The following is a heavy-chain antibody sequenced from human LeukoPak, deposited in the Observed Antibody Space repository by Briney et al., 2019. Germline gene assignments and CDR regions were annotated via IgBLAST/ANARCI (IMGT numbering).Heavy chain of an antibody. Sequence: GGSLRLSCTTSGFIFSNYGMHWVRQAPGRGLEWVAFIRHDGSNKYYADSVKGRCTISRDNSKKTVYLQMNSLRTEDTAVYYCAKDRWLQGYFDYWGQGTLVTVSS. V-gene: IGHV3-30*02. D-gene: IGHD5-24*01. CDR1: GFIFSNYG. CDR3: AKDRWLQGYFDY. J-gene: IGHJ4*02. CDR2: IRHDGSNK.